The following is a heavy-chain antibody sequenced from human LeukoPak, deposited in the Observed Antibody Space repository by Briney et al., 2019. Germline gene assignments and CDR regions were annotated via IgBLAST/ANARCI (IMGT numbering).Heavy chain of an antibody. CDR3: ARGYGYNEGFDY. CDR1: GGSISSYY. J-gene: IGHJ4*02. Sequence: SETLSLTCTVSGGSISSYYWSWIRQPPGKGLEGIGYIYHRGSTNYNPPLKSRVTISLDPSKNQFSLKLSSVAAADTAVYYCARGYGYNEGFDYWGQGTLVTVSS. D-gene: IGHD5-24*01. V-gene: IGHV4-59*01. CDR2: IYHRGST.